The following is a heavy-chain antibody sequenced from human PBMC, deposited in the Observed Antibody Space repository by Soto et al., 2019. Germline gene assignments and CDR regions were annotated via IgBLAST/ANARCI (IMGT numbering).Heavy chain of an antibody. CDR1: GFTFTSSA. V-gene: IGHV1-58*01. Sequence: SVKVSCKASGFTFTSSAVQWVRQARGQRLEWIGWIVVGSGNTNYAQKFQERVTITRDMSTSTAYMELSSLRSEDTAVYYCAAVRAVAEESGAFDIWGQGTMVTVSS. D-gene: IGHD6-19*01. CDR2: IVVGSGNT. J-gene: IGHJ3*02. CDR3: AAVRAVAEESGAFDI.